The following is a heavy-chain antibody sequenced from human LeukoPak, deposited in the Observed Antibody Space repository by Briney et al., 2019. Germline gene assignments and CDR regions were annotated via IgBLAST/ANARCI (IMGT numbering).Heavy chain of an antibody. V-gene: IGHV4-61*02. CDR2: IYTSGST. Sequence: SSETLSLTCTVSGGSISSGSYYWSWIRQPAGKGLEWIGRIYTSGSTNYNPSLKSRVTISVDTSKNQFSLKLSSVTAADTAVYYCARDRVGYCTNGVCSFDYWGQGTLVTVSS. CDR3: ARDRVGYCTNGVCSFDY. J-gene: IGHJ4*02. CDR1: GGSISSGSYY. D-gene: IGHD2-8*01.